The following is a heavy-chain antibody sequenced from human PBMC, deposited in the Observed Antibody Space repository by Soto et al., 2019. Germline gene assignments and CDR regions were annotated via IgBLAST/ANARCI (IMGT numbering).Heavy chain of an antibody. CDR3: ARSASNNIIVVVPAAPDY. V-gene: IGHV3-21*01. CDR2: ISSSSSYI. J-gene: IGHJ4*02. Sequence: GGSLRLSCAASGFTFRSYAMSWVRQDPGKGLEWVSTISSSSSYIYYADSVKGRFTISRDNAKNTLYLQMNSLRAEDTAVYYCARSASNNIIVVVPAAPDYWGQGTLVTVSS. D-gene: IGHD2-2*01. CDR1: GFTFRSYA.